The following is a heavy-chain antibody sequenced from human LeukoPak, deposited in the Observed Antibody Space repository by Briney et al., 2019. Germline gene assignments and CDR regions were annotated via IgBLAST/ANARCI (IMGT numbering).Heavy chain of an antibody. J-gene: IGHJ6*02. CDR1: GYTFTSYG. D-gene: IGHD5-18*01. CDR2: IIPIFGTA. CDR3: AAGGLWSADYYYYYGMDV. V-gene: IGHV1-69*13. Sequence: SVKVSCKASGYTFTSYGISWVRQAPGQGLEWMGGIIPIFGTANYAQKFQGRVTITADESTSTAYMELSSLRSEDTAVYYCAAGGLWSADYYYYYGMDVWGQGTTVTVSS.